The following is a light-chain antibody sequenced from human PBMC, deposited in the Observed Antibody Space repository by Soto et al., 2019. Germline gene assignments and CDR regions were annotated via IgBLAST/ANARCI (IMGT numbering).Light chain of an antibody. V-gene: IGKV3-20*01. J-gene: IGKJ2*01. CDR1: QSVSSSY. Sequence: DIVLTQSPGTLSLSPGERATLSCRASQSVSSSYLAWYQQKPGQAPRLLIYGASSRATGIPDRFSGSGSGTDFTLTISRLEPEDFAVYYCQQYGSSPMYTFGQGTKV. CDR2: GAS. CDR3: QQYGSSPMYT.